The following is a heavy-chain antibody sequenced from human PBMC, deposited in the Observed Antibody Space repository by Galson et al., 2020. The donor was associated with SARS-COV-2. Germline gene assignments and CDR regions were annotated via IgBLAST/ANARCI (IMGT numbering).Heavy chain of an antibody. CDR3: ARDVGFDWFDS. CDR1: SGAISSNAYS. J-gene: IGHJ5*01. CDR2: IYYTGTT. V-gene: IGHV4-30-2*01. Sequence: SETLSLTCAVSSGAISSNAYSWNWIRPPPGKGPEWIGNIYYTGTTAYNPSLQSRVTISIDGSHNQFSLTLTSVTAADTAVYFCARDVGFDWFDSWGQGILVTVSS. D-gene: IGHD1-26*01.